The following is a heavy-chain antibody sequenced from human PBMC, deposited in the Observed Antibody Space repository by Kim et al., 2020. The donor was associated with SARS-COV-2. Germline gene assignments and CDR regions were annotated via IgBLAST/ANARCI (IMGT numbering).Heavy chain of an antibody. CDR3: VKVKLQFDLGWSTFDN. CDR1: GFSFDEFA. CDR2: ISWNSETI. J-gene: IGHJ4*02. Sequence: GGSLRLSCVGSGFSFDEFAMHWVRQAPGRGLEWVAGISWNSETIVYADSVKGRFTISRDNAKNSLHLHMNSITSEDMALYYCVKVKLQFDLGWSTFDNWGRGTLVTVSS. V-gene: IGHV3-9*03. D-gene: IGHD6-19*01.